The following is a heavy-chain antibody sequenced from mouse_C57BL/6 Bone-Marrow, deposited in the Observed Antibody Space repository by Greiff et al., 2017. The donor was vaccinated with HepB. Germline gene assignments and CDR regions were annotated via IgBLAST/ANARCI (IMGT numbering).Heavy chain of an antibody. J-gene: IGHJ1*03. CDR3: ARCNSCSDWYFDV. Sequence: QAQLQQPGTELVKPGASVKLSCKASGYTFTSYWMHWVKQRPGQGLEWIGNINPRNGGTNYNEKFKSKATLTVDKSSSTAYMQLSSLASEDSAVYYFARCNSCSDWYFDVWGTGNTVTVSS. CDR2: INPRNGGT. D-gene: IGHD1-1*01. CDR1: GYTFTSYW. V-gene: IGHV1-53*01.